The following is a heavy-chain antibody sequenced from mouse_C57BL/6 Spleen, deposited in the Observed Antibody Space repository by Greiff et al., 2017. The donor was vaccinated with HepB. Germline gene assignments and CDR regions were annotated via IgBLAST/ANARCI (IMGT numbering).Heavy chain of an antibody. CDR3: AREDYSNYVDYAMDY. CDR1: GYSITSGYY. V-gene: IGHV3-6*01. Sequence: EVQLQESGPGLVKPSQSLSLTCSVTGYSITSGYYWNWIRQFPGNKLEWMGYISYDGSNNYNPSLKNRISITRDTSKNQFFLKLNSVTTEDTATYYCAREDYSNYVDYAMDYWGQGTSVTVSS. J-gene: IGHJ4*01. CDR2: ISYDGSN. D-gene: IGHD2-5*01.